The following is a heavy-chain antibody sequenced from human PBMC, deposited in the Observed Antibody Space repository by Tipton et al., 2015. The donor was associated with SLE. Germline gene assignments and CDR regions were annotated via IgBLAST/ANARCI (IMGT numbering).Heavy chain of an antibody. Sequence: TLSLTCAVYGGSFSGYYWSWIRQPPGKGLEWIGEINHSGSTNYNPSLKSRVTISVDKSKNQFSLELSSVTAADTAVYYCARKTTVITPGAFDIWGQGTMVTVSS. D-gene: IGHD4-23*01. J-gene: IGHJ3*02. CDR2: INHSGST. CDR3: ARKTTVITPGAFDI. CDR1: GGSFSGYY. V-gene: IGHV4-34*01.